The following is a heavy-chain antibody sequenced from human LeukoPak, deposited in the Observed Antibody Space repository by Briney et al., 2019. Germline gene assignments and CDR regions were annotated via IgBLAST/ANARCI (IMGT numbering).Heavy chain of an antibody. V-gene: IGHV3-23*01. CDR2: ISGSGGST. Sequence: GGSLRLSCAASGFTFSSYGMSWVRRAPGKGLEWVSAISGSGGSTYYADSVKGRFTISRDNSKNTLYLQMNSLRAEDTAVYYCALDTAMVRYMDVWGKGTTVTISS. CDR1: GFTFSSYG. J-gene: IGHJ6*03. D-gene: IGHD5-18*01. CDR3: ALDTAMVRYMDV.